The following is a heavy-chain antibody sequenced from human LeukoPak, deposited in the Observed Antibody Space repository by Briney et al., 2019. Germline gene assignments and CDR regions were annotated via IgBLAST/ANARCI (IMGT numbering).Heavy chain of an antibody. J-gene: IGHJ5*02. CDR1: GGSISSSSYY. D-gene: IGHD3-22*01. V-gene: IGHV4-39*07. CDR3: ARGGITMIVVEPNNWFDP. Sequence: SETLSLTCTVSGGSISSSSYYWGWIRQPPGKGLEWIGSIYYSGSTYYNPSLKSRVTISVDTSKNQFSLKLSSVTAADTAVYYCARGGITMIVVEPNNWFDPWGQGTLVTVSS. CDR2: IYYSGST.